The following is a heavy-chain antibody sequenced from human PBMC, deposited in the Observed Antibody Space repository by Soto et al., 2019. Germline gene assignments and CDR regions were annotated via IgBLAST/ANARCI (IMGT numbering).Heavy chain of an antibody. D-gene: IGHD3-10*01. J-gene: IGHJ6*03. CDR2: FIPILGIA. CDR3: AREGRVPSRDYSYMGV. CDR1: GGTFSSYS. Sequence: QVQLVQSGAEVKKPGSSLKVSCKASGGTFSSYSISWVRQAPGQGLEWMGRFIPILGIASYAQMFQGRVTIIADKSTSTADMELSSLRLEDTAVYYCAREGRVPSRDYSYMGVWGTGTRVSVSS. V-gene: IGHV1-69*08.